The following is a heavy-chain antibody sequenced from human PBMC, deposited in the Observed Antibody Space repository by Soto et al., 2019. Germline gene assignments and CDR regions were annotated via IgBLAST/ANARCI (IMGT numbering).Heavy chain of an antibody. CDR3: ARLRLYQLLLRFDP. J-gene: IGHJ5*02. V-gene: IGHV1-69*12. Sequence: QVQLVQSGAEVKKPGSSVKVSCKASGGTFSSYAISWVRQATGQGLEWMGGIIPIFGTANYARKFQGRVTINADESTSPAHMELSRLRSEDTAVYYWARLRLYQLLLRFDPWGQGTLVAVAS. CDR2: IIPIFGTA. CDR1: GGTFSSYA. D-gene: IGHD2-2*01.